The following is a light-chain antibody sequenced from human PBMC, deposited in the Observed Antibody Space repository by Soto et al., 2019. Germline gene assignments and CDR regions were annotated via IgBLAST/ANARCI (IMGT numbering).Light chain of an antibody. V-gene: IGKV1-39*01. J-gene: IGKJ4*01. CDR3: QQTYSTLVS. Sequence: DIQMTQSPSTLPASVGDIVTITGRASQTIRTYLHWYQQKPGKAPNLLIYSASNLQSGVPSRFSGSGSGTDFTLTISSLQPEDSGTYYCQQTYSTLVSFGGGTKVDIK. CDR2: SAS. CDR1: QTIRTY.